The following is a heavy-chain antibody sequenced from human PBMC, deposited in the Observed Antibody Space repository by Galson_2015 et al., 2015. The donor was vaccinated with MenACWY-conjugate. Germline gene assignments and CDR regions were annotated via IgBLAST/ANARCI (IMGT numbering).Heavy chain of an antibody. D-gene: IGHD1-26*01. Sequence: VRQMPGKGLEWMGFISPGDSYTRYNPAFQGQVTISADKSISTAYLQWNSLQASDTAMYYCTRHPPGGRGMDVWGQGTTVTVSS. V-gene: IGHV5-51*01. CDR2: ISPGDSYT. CDR3: TRHPPGGRGMDV. J-gene: IGHJ6*02.